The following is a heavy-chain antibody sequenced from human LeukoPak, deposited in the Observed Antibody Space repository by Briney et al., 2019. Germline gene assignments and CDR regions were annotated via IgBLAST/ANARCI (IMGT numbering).Heavy chain of an antibody. D-gene: IGHD5-12*01. CDR1: GYSFTSYW. CDR2: IYPGDSDT. Sequence: GESLKISCKGSGYSFTSYWIGWVRQMPGKGLEGMGIIYPGDSDTRYSPSFQGQVSISADKSISTAYLQWSSLKASDTAMYYCARHGGYSGYDGDGMDVWGQGTTVTVSS. J-gene: IGHJ6*02. CDR3: ARHGGYSGYDGDGMDV. V-gene: IGHV5-51*01.